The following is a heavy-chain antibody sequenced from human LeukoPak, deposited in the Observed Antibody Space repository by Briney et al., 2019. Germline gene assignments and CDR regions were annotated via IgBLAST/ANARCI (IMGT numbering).Heavy chain of an antibody. CDR2: IIPIFGTA. Sequence: SVKVSCKASGGTFSSYAVSWVRQAPGQGLEWMGRIIPIFGTANYAQKFQGRVTITTDESTSTAYMELSSLRSEDTAVYYCALVVVTAMSYDAFDIWGQGTMVTVSS. CDR1: GGTFSSYA. D-gene: IGHD2-21*02. J-gene: IGHJ3*02. CDR3: ALVVVTAMSYDAFDI. V-gene: IGHV1-69*05.